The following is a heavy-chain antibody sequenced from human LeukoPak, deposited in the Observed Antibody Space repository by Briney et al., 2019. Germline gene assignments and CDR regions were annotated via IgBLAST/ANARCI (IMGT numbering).Heavy chain of an antibody. D-gene: IGHD4-17*01. Sequence: GASVKVSCKVSGYSLTELSMHWVRQTLGKGLEWMGAFDPGDAETIYAQKFQGRVTITADTSTSTAYMELRSLRSDDTAVYYCARDLVLTTVTTTDYWGQGTLVTVSS. CDR1: GYSLTELS. V-gene: IGHV1-24*01. CDR3: ARDLVLTTVTTTDY. CDR2: FDPGDAET. J-gene: IGHJ4*02.